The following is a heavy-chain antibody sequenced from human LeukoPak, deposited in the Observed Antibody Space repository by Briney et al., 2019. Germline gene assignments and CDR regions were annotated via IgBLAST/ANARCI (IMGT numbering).Heavy chain of an antibody. CDR2: MFHSGST. Sequence: TSETLSLTCTVSGYSISRGYFWGWIRQSPGKGLEWIASMFHSGSTYYNPSLKSRVTMSVDTSKNQFSLKLSSVTAADTAVYYCASYSLSSSLHYWGQGTLVTVSS. J-gene: IGHJ4*02. CDR3: ASYSLSSSLHY. V-gene: IGHV4-38-2*02. D-gene: IGHD6-13*01. CDR1: GYSISRGYF.